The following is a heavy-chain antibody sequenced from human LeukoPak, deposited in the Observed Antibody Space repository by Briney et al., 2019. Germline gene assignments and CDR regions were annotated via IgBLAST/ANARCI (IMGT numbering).Heavy chain of an antibody. V-gene: IGHV1-2*02. D-gene: IGHD2-2*01. CDR1: GYIFSDYY. J-gene: IGHJ4*02. CDR2: INANRGGT. Sequence: EASVKVSCEASGYIFSDYYMHWVRQAPGQGLEWMGWINANRGGTNYAQRFQGRVTVTRDTSITTAYMELSRLKSDDTAVYYCARRYCSSTSCYYFDYWGQGTLVTVSS. CDR3: ARRYCSSTSCYYFDY.